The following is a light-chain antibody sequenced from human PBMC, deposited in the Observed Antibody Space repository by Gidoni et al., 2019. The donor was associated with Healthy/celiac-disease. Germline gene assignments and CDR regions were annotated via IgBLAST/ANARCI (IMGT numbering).Light chain of an antibody. CDR2: DAS. J-gene: IGKJ2*02. CDR1: QDISNY. CDR3: QQYDNLPRGT. Sequence: DIQMTQSPSSLSASVGDRVTITCQASQDISNYLNWYQQKPGKAPKLLIYDASNLETGVPSRSSGSGSGTDFTFTISSLQPEDIATYYCQQYDNLPRGTFGQGTKLEIK. V-gene: IGKV1-33*01.